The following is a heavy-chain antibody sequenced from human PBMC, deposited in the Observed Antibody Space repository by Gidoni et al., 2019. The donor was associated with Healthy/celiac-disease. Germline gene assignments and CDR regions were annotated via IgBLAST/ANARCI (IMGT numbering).Heavy chain of an antibody. D-gene: IGHD4-17*01. CDR1: GGSISSSNW. J-gene: IGHJ1*01. Sequence: QVQLQESGPGVVQTSGTLSLTFAVAGGSISSSNWWSWVRQPPGKGLEWIGEIYQSGSTNSNPSLKILVTISVDKSKNQFSLKLSSVTASYPAVYYCASESTVTHAEYFQHWCQGTLVTVSS. V-gene: IGHV4-4*02. CDR2: IYQSGST. CDR3: ASESTVTHAEYFQH.